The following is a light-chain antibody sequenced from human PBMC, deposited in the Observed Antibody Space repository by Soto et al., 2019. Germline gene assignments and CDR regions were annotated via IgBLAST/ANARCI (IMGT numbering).Light chain of an antibody. J-gene: IGKJ1*01. CDR2: ATS. Sequence: EIVLTQSPGTLSLSPGERATLSCRASQSVSRGYFAWYQQKPGQAPRLIIYATSSRATGIPDRFSGSGSGTDFTLTISRLEPEDFAVYYCQQYGNSRTFGQGTKVEIK. CDR1: QSVSRGY. V-gene: IGKV3-20*01. CDR3: QQYGNSRT.